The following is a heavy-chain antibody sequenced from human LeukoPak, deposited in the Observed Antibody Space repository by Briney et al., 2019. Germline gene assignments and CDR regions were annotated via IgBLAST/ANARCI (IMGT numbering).Heavy chain of an antibody. CDR1: GYTFTSYG. J-gene: IGHJ5*02. Sequence: ASVKVSCKASGYTFTSYGISWVRQAPGQGLEWMGWISAYNGNTNYAQKLQGRVTMTTETSTSTAYMELRSRRSDDTAVYYCARDRIAAAGTDNWFDPGGQGTLVTVSS. CDR3: ARDRIAAAGTDNWFDP. CDR2: ISAYNGNT. V-gene: IGHV1-18*01. D-gene: IGHD6-13*01.